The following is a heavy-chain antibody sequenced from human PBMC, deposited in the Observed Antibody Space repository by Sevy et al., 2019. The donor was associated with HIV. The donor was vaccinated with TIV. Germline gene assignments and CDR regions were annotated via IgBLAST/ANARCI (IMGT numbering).Heavy chain of an antibody. CDR3: TRVSRKNFYDSSGYYYFGH. CDR1: GFSFGDFA. V-gene: IGHV3-49*04. CDR2: IRSKTFGGTA. J-gene: IGHJ4*02. D-gene: IGHD3-22*01. Sequence: GSLRLSCMASGFSFGDFAMSWVRQAPGKGLEWVGFIRSKTFGGTAEYAASVKGRFTISRDDSKNIADLQMNSLKTEDTGVYYCTRVSRKNFYDSSGYYYFGHWGQGTLVTVSS.